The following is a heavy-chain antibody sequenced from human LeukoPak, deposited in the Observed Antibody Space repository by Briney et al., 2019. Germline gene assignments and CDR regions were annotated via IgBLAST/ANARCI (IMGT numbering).Heavy chain of an antibody. CDR3: ATDYGDYHDAFDI. CDR1: GGTFSSYA. J-gene: IGHJ3*02. CDR2: IISIFGTA. V-gene: IGHV1-69*13. Sequence: SVKVSCKASGGTFSSYAISWVRQAPGQGLEWMGGIISIFGTANYAQKFQGRVTITADESTSTAYMELSSLRSEDTAVYYCATDYGDYHDAFDIWGQGTMVTVSS. D-gene: IGHD4-17*01.